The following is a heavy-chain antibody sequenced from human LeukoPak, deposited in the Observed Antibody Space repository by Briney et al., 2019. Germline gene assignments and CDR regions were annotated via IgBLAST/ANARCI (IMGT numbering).Heavy chain of an antibody. V-gene: IGHV3-23*01. J-gene: IGHJ4*02. CDR3: AKEVSGSGSYYGGNDY. Sequence: GGSLRLSRAASGFTFSSYAMGWVRQAPGKGLEWLSAITGTGGVTYYADSVKGRFTISRDSSKTTLYLQMNSLRAEDTAVYYCAKEVSGSGSYYGGNDYWGQGTLVIVSS. D-gene: IGHD3-10*01. CDR2: ITGTGGVT. CDR1: GFTFSSYA.